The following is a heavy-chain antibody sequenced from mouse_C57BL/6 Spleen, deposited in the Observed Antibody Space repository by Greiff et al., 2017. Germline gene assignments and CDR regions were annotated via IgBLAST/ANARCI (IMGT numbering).Heavy chain of an antibody. V-gene: IGHV5-17*01. J-gene: IGHJ1*03. CDR3: ARPRGSSSRYFDV. D-gene: IGHD1-1*01. CDR1: GFTFSDYG. CDR2: ISSGSSTI. Sequence: EVMLVESGGGLVKPGGSLKLSCAASGFTFSDYGMHWVRQAPEKGLEWVAYISSGSSTIYYADTVKGRFTISRDNAKSTLFLQMTSLRSEDTAMYYCARPRGSSSRYFDVWGTGTTVTVSS.